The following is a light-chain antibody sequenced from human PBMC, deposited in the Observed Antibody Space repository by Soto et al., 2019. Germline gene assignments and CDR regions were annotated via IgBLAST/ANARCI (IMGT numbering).Light chain of an antibody. V-gene: IGLV1-47*02. CDR1: SSNIATNY. Sequence: QSVLTQPPSVSGTPGQGVTISCSGGSSNIATNYVYWYQLLPGTAPNLGIFSNTIRPPRVPDRFSGSKSGASASLVISGLRSEDEADYFCASWDDTLFGWVFGGGTKLTVL. CDR3: ASWDDTLFGWV. J-gene: IGLJ3*02. CDR2: SNT.